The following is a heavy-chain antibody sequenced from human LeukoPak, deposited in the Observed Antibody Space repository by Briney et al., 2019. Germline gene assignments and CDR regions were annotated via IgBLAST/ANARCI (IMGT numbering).Heavy chain of an antibody. J-gene: IGHJ4*02. V-gene: IGHV4-39*07. CDR3: ARAGEEGEQVGAPFFDY. CDR2: IYYTGDA. CDR1: GGSIDSTSYF. D-gene: IGHD1-26*01. Sequence: SETLSLTCSVSGGSIDSTSYFWGWVRQPPGKGLEWIGSIYYTGDAYYNPSLKSRVTISIDTSKNQLSLKLTSVTAADTAVYFCARAGEEGEQVGAPFFDYWGQGTLVTVSS.